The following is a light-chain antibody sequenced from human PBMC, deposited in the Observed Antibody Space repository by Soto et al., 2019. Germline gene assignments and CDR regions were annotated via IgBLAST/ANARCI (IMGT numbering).Light chain of an antibody. J-gene: IGKJ1*01. V-gene: IGKV1-5*03. CDR2: KAS. CDR3: QQYNRYWT. CDR1: QSINTW. Sequence: DIPMTQSPSTLSASVGDRVTISCRASQSINTWLAWYQHRPGKAPKLLIYKASNLEAGVPSRFSGSGSGTEFTLTISSLEPDDFATYYCQQYNRYWTFGQGTKVEMK.